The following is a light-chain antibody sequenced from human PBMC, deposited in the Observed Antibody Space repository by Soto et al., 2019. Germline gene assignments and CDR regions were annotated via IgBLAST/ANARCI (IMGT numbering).Light chain of an antibody. CDR1: QSVTSRH. V-gene: IGKV3-20*01. CDR2: AAS. J-gene: IGKJ2*01. CDR3: QQYHTSPYT. Sequence: EIVLTQSPGTLSLSPGERVTLSCRASQSVTSRHLAWYQQKTGQAPRLLIFAASGRPPTIPSRFSGSGSGTDFTLTISRLEAEDFAVYFCQQYHTSPYTFGQGNRLEIK.